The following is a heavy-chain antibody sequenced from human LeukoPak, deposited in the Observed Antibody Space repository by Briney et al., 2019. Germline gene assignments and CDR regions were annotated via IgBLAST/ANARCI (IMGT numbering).Heavy chain of an antibody. CDR2: ISFDGSNK. V-gene: IGHV3-30*18. Sequence: GGSLRLSCAASGFTFSAFGMHCIRQAPGKGLQWVAVISFDGSNKYYAEFVKGRFTISRDNSKNTLYLQMNSLRAEDTAVYYCAKDYTPYYDFWSGSDYWGQGTLVTVSS. D-gene: IGHD3-3*01. J-gene: IGHJ4*02. CDR1: GFTFSAFG. CDR3: AKDYTPYYDFWSGSDY.